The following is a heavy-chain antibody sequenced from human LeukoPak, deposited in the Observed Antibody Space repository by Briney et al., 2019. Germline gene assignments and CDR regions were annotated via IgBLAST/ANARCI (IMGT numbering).Heavy chain of an antibody. CDR3: ARLSGYGLHYYYHMDV. V-gene: IGHV4-39*07. CDR1: GVSISSSNSY. Sequence: PSETLSLTCTVSGVSISSSNSYWGWIRQPPGKGLEWIGSIYYSGNTYYNASLKSQVSISIDTSKNQFSLRLTSVTAADTAVYYCARLSGYGLHYYYHMDVWGKGTTVTVSS. J-gene: IGHJ6*03. D-gene: IGHD5-12*01. CDR2: IYYSGNT.